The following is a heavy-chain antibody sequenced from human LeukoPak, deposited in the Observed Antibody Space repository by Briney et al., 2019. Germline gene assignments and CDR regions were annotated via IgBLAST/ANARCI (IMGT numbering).Heavy chain of an antibody. J-gene: IGHJ5*02. CDR2: IDPRDSYT. V-gene: IGHV5-10-1*01. CDR3: ARHMVRGVITGSFYS. Sequence: GESLKISCKGSGYSFTSYWISWVRQMPGKGLEWMGRIDPRDSYTNYSPSFQGHVTISADKSISTAYLQWSSLKASDTAMYYCARHMVRGVITGSFYSWGQGTLVAVSS. CDR1: GYSFTSYW. D-gene: IGHD3-10*01.